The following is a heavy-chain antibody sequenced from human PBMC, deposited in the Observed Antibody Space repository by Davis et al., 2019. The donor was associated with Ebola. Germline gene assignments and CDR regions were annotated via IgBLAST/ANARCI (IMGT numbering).Heavy chain of an antibody. J-gene: IGHJ5*02. Sequence: ASVKVSCKASGYTFTGYYMHWVRQAPGQGLEWMGWINPNSGGTNYAQKFQGRVTMTRDTSISTAYMELSRLRSDDTAVYYCATLPPVATVALGWFDPWGQGTLVTVSS. CDR2: INPNSGGT. CDR1: GYTFTGYY. D-gene: IGHD5-12*01. CDR3: ATLPPVATVALGWFDP. V-gene: IGHV1-2*02.